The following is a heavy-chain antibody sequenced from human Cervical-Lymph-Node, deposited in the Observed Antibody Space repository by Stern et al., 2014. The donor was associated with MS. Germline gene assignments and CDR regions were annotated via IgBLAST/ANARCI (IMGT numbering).Heavy chain of an antibody. Sequence: QVQLQESGPGLVKPSETLSLTCRVSGGSIGSYYWNWIRQPPGKGLEWIGNIYYTGMTNHNLSLKSRVTMSVDTSKNQFSLKLSSVTAADTAVYYCARVVNYDNTGYSDPYNYYGMDVWGQGTTVIVS. J-gene: IGHJ6*02. CDR2: IYYTGMT. CDR3: ARVVNYDNTGYSDPYNYYGMDV. CDR1: GGSIGSYY. D-gene: IGHD3-22*01. V-gene: IGHV4-59*01.